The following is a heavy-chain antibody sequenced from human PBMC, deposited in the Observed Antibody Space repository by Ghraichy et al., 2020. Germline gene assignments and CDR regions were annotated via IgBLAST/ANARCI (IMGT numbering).Heavy chain of an antibody. CDR3: ARVFDYDSGSYSTGFDY. J-gene: IGHJ4*02. Sequence: GGSLRLSCAASGFTFSDYSMNWVRQAPGKGLEWVSSISSSSGFIIYADSVKGRFTISRDNAKNSLYLQMNSLRAEDTAVYYCARVFDYDSGSYSTGFDYWGQGTLVTVSS. CDR1: GFTFSDYS. CDR2: ISSSSGFI. D-gene: IGHD3-10*01. V-gene: IGHV3-21*01.